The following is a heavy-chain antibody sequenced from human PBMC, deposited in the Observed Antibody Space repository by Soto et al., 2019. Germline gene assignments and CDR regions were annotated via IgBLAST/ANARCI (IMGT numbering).Heavy chain of an antibody. CDR1: GCSISSGDYS. CDR3: ARGEQWLVPFDP. CDR2: IYYSGST. Sequence: SETLSLTCPVSGCSISSGDYSWSWIRQPPGKGLEWIGYIYYSGSTYYNPSLKSRVTISVDTSKNQFSLKLSSVTAADTAVYYCARGEQWLVPFDPWGQGTLVTVSS. D-gene: IGHD6-19*01. V-gene: IGHV4-30-4*01. J-gene: IGHJ5*02.